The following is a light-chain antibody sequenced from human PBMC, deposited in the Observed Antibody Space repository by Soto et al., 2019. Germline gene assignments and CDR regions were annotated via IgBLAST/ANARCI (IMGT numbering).Light chain of an antibody. CDR1: QSVSSNY. CDR3: QHYGSSPPEFT. J-gene: IGKJ3*01. V-gene: IGKV3-20*01. Sequence: EIVLTQSPGTLSLSPGERATLSCRASQSVSSNYLAWYQQRPGQGPRLLIFGASYRATGIPDRFSGSGSGTDFTLTISRLEPEDFVVYYCQHYGSSPPEFTFGPGTRVDSK. CDR2: GAS.